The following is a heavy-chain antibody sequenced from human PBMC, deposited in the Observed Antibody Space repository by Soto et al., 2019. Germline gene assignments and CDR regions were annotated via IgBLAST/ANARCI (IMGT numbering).Heavy chain of an antibody. Sequence: EAQLVESGGGLVKPGGSLRLSCAASGFSFSSAWMIWVRQAPGKGLEWVGRMKSKVHGETTDYAAPVKGRFTISRDDSKNTVFLQMNSLETEDTAVYYCTTGVDGYNPFDYWGQGTLVTVSS. CDR2: MKSKVHGETT. D-gene: IGHD5-12*01. CDR1: GFSFSSAW. CDR3: TTGVDGYNPFDY. V-gene: IGHV3-15*07. J-gene: IGHJ4*02.